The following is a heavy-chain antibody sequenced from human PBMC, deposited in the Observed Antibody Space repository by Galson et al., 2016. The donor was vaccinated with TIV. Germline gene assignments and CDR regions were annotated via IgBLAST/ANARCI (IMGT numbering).Heavy chain of an antibody. D-gene: IGHD2-2*01. CDR1: GYTFTSYY. Sequence: SVKVSCKASGYTFTSYYLHWVRQAPGQTLEWMGWINPNSGDTKFAQKFQGRVTLTRDTSISTAYMDLTRLISDDTAVYYCARAVDCNNTSCYAEYYFYYGMAVWGQGTTVTVSS. CDR2: INPNSGDT. CDR3: ARAVDCNNTSCYAEYYFYYGMAV. J-gene: IGHJ6*02. V-gene: IGHV1-2*02.